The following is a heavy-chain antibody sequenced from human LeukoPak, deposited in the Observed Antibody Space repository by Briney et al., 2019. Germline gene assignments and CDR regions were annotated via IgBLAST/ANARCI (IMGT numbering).Heavy chain of an antibody. J-gene: IGHJ4*02. Sequence: ASVKVSCKASGYTFTSYHIHWVRQAPGQGLEWMGIINPSGGRTSYAQKFQGRVTMTRDMSTSTVYMELRSLRSDDTAVYYCARSSILTGYYLAVAESDYWGQGTLVTVSS. CDR1: GYTFTSYH. CDR3: ARSSILTGYYLAVAESDY. V-gene: IGHV1-46*01. CDR2: INPSGGRT. D-gene: IGHD3-9*01.